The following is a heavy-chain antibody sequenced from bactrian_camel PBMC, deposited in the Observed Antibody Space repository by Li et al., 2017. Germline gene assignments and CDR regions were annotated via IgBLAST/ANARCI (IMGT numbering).Heavy chain of an antibody. CDR3: AASLAALCYRYPY. J-gene: IGHJ4*01. CDR1: GPSYSSLC. Sequence: VQLVESGGGSVQAGGSLTLSCAASGPSYSSLCIAWFRQAPGKEREGVAAIYMSSGRTYYADSVKGRFTISKDNAENTLYLQMNSLKPEDTAMYYCAASLAALCYRYPYWGQGTQVTVS. CDR2: IYMSSGRT. V-gene: IGHV3S31*01. D-gene: IGHD2*01.